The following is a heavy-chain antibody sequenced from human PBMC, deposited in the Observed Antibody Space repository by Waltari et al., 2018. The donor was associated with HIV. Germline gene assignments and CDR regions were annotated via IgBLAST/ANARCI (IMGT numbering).Heavy chain of an antibody. V-gene: IGHV1-69*04. CDR1: GDTLSNYA. D-gene: IGHD3-3*01. J-gene: IGHJ5*02. CDR2: VLPRIGIA. CDR3: ALGRIDDIRSGRENLGGFDP. Sequence: VQVVQSGAEVKKPGSSVKVSCQASGDTLSNYAVSWVRQAPGQGLEWMGRVLPRIGIAMHTDKFQERVTINADKATNSAFMELGGLSSEDTALYFCALGRIDDIRSGRENLGGFDPWGPGTLVSVSS.